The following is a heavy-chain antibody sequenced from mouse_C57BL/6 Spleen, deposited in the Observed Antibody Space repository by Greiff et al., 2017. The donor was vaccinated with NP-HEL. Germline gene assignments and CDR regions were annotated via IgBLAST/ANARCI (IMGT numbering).Heavy chain of an antibody. V-gene: IGHV5-4*01. CDR2: ISDGGSYT. CDR1: GFTFSSYA. CDR3: ARDGTMVNFDY. Sequence: GKLVESGGGLVKPGGSLKLSCAASGFTFSSYAMSWVRQTPEKRLEWVATISDGGSYTYYPDNVKGRFTISRDNAKNNLYLQMSHLKSEDTAMYYCARDGTMVNFDYWGQGTTLTVSS. J-gene: IGHJ2*01. D-gene: IGHD2-2*01.